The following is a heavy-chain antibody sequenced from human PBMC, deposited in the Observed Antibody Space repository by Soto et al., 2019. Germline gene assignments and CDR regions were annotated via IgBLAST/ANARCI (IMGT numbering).Heavy chain of an antibody. V-gene: IGHV3-23*01. CDR1: GFTFSSYA. CDR2: ISGSGGST. J-gene: IGHJ4*02. D-gene: IGHD1-7*01. Sequence: GESLKISCAASGFTFSSYAMSWVRQAPGKGLEWVSAISGSGGSTYYADSVKGRFTISRDNSKNTLYLQMNSLRAEDTAVYYCAKEEGQGNWNYGSLDYWGQGTLVTVSS. CDR3: AKEEGQGNWNYGSLDY.